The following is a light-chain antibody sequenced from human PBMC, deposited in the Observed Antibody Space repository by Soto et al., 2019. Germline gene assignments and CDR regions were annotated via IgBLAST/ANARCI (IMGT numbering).Light chain of an antibody. Sequence: DIQMTQSPSSLSASVGDRVTITCRASQSINSYLNWYQQKPGKAPKLLIHAASSLQSGVPSRFSGGGSGTDFTLTISSLQPEDFATYYCQQSYSTPVTFGQGTRLEIK. J-gene: IGKJ5*01. CDR2: AAS. CDR3: QQSYSTPVT. CDR1: QSINSY. V-gene: IGKV1-39*01.